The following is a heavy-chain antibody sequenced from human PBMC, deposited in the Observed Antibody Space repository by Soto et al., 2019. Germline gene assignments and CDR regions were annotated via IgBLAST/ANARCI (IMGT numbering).Heavy chain of an antibody. CDR3: ASRRGYSYGGNWFDP. D-gene: IGHD5-18*01. CDR1: GGIFSSYA. Sequence: SVKVSCKASGGIFSSYAISWVRQAPGQGLEWMGGIIPIFGTANYAQKFQGRVTITADESTSTAYMELSSLRSEDTAVYYCASRRGYSYGGNWFDPWGQGTLVTVSS. CDR2: IIPIFGTA. V-gene: IGHV1-69*13. J-gene: IGHJ5*02.